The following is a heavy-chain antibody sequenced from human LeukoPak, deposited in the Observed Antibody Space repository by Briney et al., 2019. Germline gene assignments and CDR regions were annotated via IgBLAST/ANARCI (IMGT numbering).Heavy chain of an antibody. CDR3: ARLEFHYHENKGYGYMDV. Sequence: ASVKVSCKASGGTFSSYAFNWVRQAPGQGLEWMGGIIPMFGTADPAQRFQGRVTITADESTSTAYMELTSLRSEDTAVYYCARLEFHYHENKGYGYMDVWGKGTTVIISS. J-gene: IGHJ6*04. D-gene: IGHD2/OR15-2a*01. CDR2: IIPMFGTA. CDR1: GGTFSSYA. V-gene: IGHV1-69*13.